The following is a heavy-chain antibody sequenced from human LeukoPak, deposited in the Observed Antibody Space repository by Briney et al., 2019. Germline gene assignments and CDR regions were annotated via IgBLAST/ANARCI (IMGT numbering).Heavy chain of an antibody. J-gene: IGHJ4*02. CDR3: ARHSSSAWYYYFDY. Sequence: KASETLSLTCTVSGGSISNSNYYWGWIRQPPGKGLEWIGGAYYSGTTYYSPSPKSRVTISVDTSRNHFSLNLNSVTAADTAVYYCARHSSSAWYYYFDYWGQGSFVTVSS. V-gene: IGHV4-39*01. D-gene: IGHD6-19*01. CDR1: GGSISNSNYY. CDR2: AYYSGTT.